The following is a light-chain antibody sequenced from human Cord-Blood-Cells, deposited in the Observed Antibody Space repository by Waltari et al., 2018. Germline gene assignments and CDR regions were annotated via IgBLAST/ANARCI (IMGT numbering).Light chain of an antibody. CDR2: GAS. CDR1: QSVSSSY. J-gene: IGKJ2*03. V-gene: IGKV3-20*01. CDR3: QQYGSSPQDS. Sequence: EIVLTQSPGTLSLSPGDRATLSCRASQSVSSSYLAWYQQKPGQAPRLLIYGASSRATGIPDRCSGSGSGTDFTLTISRLEPDDFAVYYCQQYGSSPQDSFGQGTKLEIK.